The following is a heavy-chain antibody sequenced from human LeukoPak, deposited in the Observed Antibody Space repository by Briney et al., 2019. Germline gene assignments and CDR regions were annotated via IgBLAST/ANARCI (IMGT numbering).Heavy chain of an antibody. Sequence: PGGSLRLSCVASGFPFSTYWMYWVRQAPGKGLEWVAFIRYDGSNKYYADSVKGRFTISRDNSKNTLYLQMNSLRAEDTAVYYCAKDAGSSSPYYYYYMDVWGKGTTVTVSS. CDR2: IRYDGSNK. CDR3: AKDAGSSSPYYYYYMDV. CDR1: GFPFSTYW. D-gene: IGHD6-6*01. J-gene: IGHJ6*03. V-gene: IGHV3-30*02.